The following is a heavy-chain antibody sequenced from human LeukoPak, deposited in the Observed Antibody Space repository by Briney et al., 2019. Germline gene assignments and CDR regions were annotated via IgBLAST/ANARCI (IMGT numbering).Heavy chain of an antibody. CDR1: GFTFSRSW. CDR3: ARPPRGFGFDY. Sequence: PGGSLRLSCAASGFTFSRSWMHWVRQAPGKGLVWVSGINTDGNNTNCADSVKGRFTISRDNARNTVYLQMNSLRVEDTAVYYCARPPRGFGFDYWGLGTLVTVSS. D-gene: IGHD3-10*01. CDR2: INTDGNNT. V-gene: IGHV3-74*01. J-gene: IGHJ4*02.